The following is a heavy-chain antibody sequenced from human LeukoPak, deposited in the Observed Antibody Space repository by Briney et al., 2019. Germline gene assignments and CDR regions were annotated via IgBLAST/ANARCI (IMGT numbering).Heavy chain of an antibody. J-gene: IGHJ6*03. Sequence: SETLSLTCAVSNGSITSSRYYWGWIRQPPGKGLEWIVSIYYNGSTYYNPSLKSRLTIPLDTSKKQISLKLTSVAAAETAVYYCERSANYDFWSGYYRYYYYYMDVWGKGTTVTVSS. CDR2: IYYNGST. V-gene: IGHV4-39*07. CDR3: ERSANYDFWSGYYRYYYYYMDV. D-gene: IGHD3-3*01. CDR1: NGSITSSRYY.